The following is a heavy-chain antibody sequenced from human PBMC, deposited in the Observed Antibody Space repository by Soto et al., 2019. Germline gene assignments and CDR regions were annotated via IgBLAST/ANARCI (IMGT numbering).Heavy chain of an antibody. D-gene: IGHD1-7*01. CDR3: AFRGSNWNSGNGMAV. J-gene: IGHJ6*02. CDR1: GFTFSSYG. CDR2: ISYDGSNK. Sequence: GGSLRLSCAASGFTFSSYGMHWVRQAPGKGLEWVAVISYDGSNKYYADSVKGRFTISRDNSKNTLYLQMNSLRAEDAAVYYCAFRGSNWNSGNGMAVWGQGTTVTVSS. V-gene: IGHV3-30*03.